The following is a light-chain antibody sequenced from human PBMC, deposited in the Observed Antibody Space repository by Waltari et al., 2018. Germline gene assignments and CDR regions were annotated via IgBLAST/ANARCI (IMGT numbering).Light chain of an antibody. Sequence: DIQMTQSPSSLSASVGDRITITCRAGQTISGYLNWYQQKSGIAPKLLIYAASSLQSGVPSRFSGSGSGTDFTLTINSLQPEDSATYYCQQSYTTPWTFVQGTKVEVK. CDR2: AAS. J-gene: IGKJ1*01. CDR1: QTISGY. CDR3: QQSYTTPWT. V-gene: IGKV1-39*01.